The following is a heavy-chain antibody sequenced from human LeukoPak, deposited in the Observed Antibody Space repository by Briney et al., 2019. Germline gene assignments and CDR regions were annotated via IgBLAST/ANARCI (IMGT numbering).Heavy chain of an antibody. D-gene: IGHD2-2*01. CDR1: GGTFSSYA. J-gene: IGHJ4*02. CDR3: ARDRTSHVVVPAAIDY. V-gene: IGHV1-18*01. CDR2: ISAYNGNT. Sequence: ASVKVSCKASGGTFSSYAISWVRQAPGQGLEWMGWISAYNGNTNYAQKVQGRATMTTDTSTNTAYMELRSLRSDDTAVYYCARDRTSHVVVPAAIDYWGQGTLVTVSS.